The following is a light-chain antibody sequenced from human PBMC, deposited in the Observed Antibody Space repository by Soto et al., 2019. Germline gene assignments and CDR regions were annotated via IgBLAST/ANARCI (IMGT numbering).Light chain of an antibody. J-gene: IGLJ1*01. CDR3: SSYTTSNTYV. V-gene: IGLV2-14*01. CDR2: EVS. Sequence: QSALTQPASVSGSPGQSITIFCSGTSSDIGAYKFVSWYRHHPGKAPQVMIYEVSNRPSGVSNRFSGSKSGNTASLTISGLQPEDEGDYFCSSYTTSNTYVFGTGTKLTVL. CDR1: SSDIGAYKF.